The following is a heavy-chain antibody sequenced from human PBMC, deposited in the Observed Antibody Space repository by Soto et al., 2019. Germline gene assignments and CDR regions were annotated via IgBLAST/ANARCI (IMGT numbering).Heavy chain of an antibody. CDR3: ARVPSITMVRGVYFWFDP. D-gene: IGHD3-10*01. CDR1: GGSISSYY. J-gene: IGHJ5*02. CDR2: IYYSGST. V-gene: IGHV4-59*01. Sequence: SETLSLTCTVSGGSISSYYWSWIRQPPGKGLEWIGYIYYSGSTNYNPSPKSRVTISVDTSKNQFSLKLSSVTAADTAVYYCARVPSITMVRGVYFWFDPWGQGTLVTVSS.